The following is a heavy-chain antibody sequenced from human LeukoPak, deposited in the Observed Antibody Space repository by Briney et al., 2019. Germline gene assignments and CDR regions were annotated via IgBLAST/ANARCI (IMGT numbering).Heavy chain of an antibody. V-gene: IGHV3-30-3*01. CDR1: GFTFRSYA. Sequence: GGSLRLSCAASGFTFRSYAMHWVRQAPGKGLEWVAVISYDGSNKYYADSVKGRFTISRDNSKNTLYLQMNSLRAEDTAVYYCAREARIAVAGLDYYGMDVWGQGTTVTVSS. CDR2: ISYDGSNK. D-gene: IGHD6-19*01. J-gene: IGHJ6*02. CDR3: AREARIAVAGLDYYGMDV.